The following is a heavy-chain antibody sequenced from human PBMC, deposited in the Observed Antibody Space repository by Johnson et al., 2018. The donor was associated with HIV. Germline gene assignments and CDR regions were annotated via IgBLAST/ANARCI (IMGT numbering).Heavy chain of an antibody. CDR2: VYSTFGT. J-gene: IGHJ3*02. V-gene: IGHV3-66*01. CDR1: GIIVTGNF. CDR3: ARGFVRISMILVADAFDR. Sequence: VQLVESGGGVVQPGRSLRLSCAASGIIVTGNFMSWVRQAPGKGLDWVSAVYSTFGTYYADSVKGRFTISRDNAKNSLYLQMNSLRAEDTVLYFCARGFVRISMILVADAFDRWGQGRMVTVSS. D-gene: IGHD3-22*01.